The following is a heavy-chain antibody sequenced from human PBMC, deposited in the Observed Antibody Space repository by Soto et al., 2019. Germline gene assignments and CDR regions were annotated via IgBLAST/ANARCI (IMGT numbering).Heavy chain of an antibody. Sequence: ASVKVSCKASGYTFTSYGISWVRQAPGQGLEWMGIINANSGNTSYAQKFQGRVTMTRDTSTSTVYMELSSLRSEDTAVYYCARRWASSSSFVYYYYGMDVWGQGTTVTVSS. D-gene: IGHD6-6*01. CDR3: ARRWASSSSFVYYYYGMDV. CDR2: INANSGNT. V-gene: IGHV1-46*01. J-gene: IGHJ6*02. CDR1: GYTFTSYG.